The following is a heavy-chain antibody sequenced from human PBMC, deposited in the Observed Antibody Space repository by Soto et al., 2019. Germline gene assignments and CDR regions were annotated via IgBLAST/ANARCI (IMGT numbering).Heavy chain of an antibody. CDR3: ARSAEAGKVYYGMDV. J-gene: IGHJ6*02. Sequence: SETLSLTCAVSGGSISSSNWWSWVRQPPGKGLEWIGEIYHSGSTNYNPSLKSRVTISVDKSKNQFSLKLSSVTAADTAVYYCARSAEAGKVYYGMDVWGQGTTVTVSS. CDR2: IYHSGST. V-gene: IGHV4-4*02. CDR1: GGSISSSNW. D-gene: IGHD6-13*01.